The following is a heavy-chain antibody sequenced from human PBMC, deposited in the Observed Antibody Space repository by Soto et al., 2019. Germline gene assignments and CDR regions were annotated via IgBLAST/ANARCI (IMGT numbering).Heavy chain of an antibody. CDR3: ARDRGAIYYYYGMDV. J-gene: IGHJ6*02. CDR1: GGTFSSYA. Sequence: SVEVSCRASGGTFSSYAISWVRQAPGQGLEWMGGIIPIFGTANYAQKSQGRVTITADESTSTAYMELSSLRSEDTAVYYCARDRGAIYYYYGMDVWGQGTTVTVS. D-gene: IGHD3-10*01. V-gene: IGHV1-69*13. CDR2: IIPIFGTA.